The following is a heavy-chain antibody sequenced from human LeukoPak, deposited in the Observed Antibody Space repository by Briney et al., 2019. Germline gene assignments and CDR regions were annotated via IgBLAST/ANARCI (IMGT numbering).Heavy chain of an antibody. Sequence: SETLSLTCTVSGGSISSYYWSWIRQPPGKGLEWIGYIYYSGSTNYNPSLKSRVTISVDTSKNQFSLQLSSVTAADTAVYYCARRPHIAAAGTYFDYWGQGTLVTVSS. CDR1: GGSISSYY. CDR3: ARRPHIAAAGTYFDY. D-gene: IGHD6-13*01. V-gene: IGHV4-59*01. J-gene: IGHJ4*02. CDR2: IYYSGST.